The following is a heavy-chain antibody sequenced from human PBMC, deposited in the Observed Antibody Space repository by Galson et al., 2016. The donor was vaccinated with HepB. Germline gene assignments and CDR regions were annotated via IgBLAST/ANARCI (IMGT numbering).Heavy chain of an antibody. CDR3: ARERDCGGDCRLVDY. Sequence: SETLSLTCTVSGGSISRNYWSWIRQPPGKGLEWIGYMYYSGSTNYNPSLKSRVSMSVDTSKNQCTLNLNSVTAADTAVYYCARERDCGGDCRLVDYWGQGTLVTVSS. CDR2: MYYSGST. J-gene: IGHJ4*02. D-gene: IGHD2-21*02. V-gene: IGHV4-59*08. CDR1: GGSISRNY.